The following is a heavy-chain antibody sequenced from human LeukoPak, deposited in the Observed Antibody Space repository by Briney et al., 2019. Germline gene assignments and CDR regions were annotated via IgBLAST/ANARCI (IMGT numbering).Heavy chain of an antibody. CDR3: ARDIVVVPAAIYYYYYGMDV. Sequence: ASVKVSCKASGYTFTSYGISWVRQAPGQGLERMGWISAYNGNTNYAQKLQGRVTMTTDTSTSTAYMELRSLRSDDMAVYYCARDIVVVPAAIYYYYYGMDVWGKGTTVTVSS. D-gene: IGHD2-2*01. V-gene: IGHV1-18*03. CDR2: ISAYNGNT. J-gene: IGHJ6*04. CDR1: GYTFTSYG.